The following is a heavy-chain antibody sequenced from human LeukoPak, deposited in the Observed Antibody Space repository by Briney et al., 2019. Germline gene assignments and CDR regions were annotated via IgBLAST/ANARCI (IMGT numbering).Heavy chain of an antibody. D-gene: IGHD3-9*01. Sequence: KPSETLSLTCTVSGGSISSDYWSWIRQPAGKGLEWIGRISTSGSTNYNPSLKSRVTISVDTSKNQFSLKLTSVTAADTAVYYCARDLEGSDWSDAFDIWGQGTMVTVSS. V-gene: IGHV4-4*07. J-gene: IGHJ3*02. CDR1: GGSISSDY. CDR2: ISTSGST. CDR3: ARDLEGSDWSDAFDI.